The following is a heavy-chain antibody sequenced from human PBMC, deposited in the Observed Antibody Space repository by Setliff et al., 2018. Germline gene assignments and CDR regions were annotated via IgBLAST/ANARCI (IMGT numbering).Heavy chain of an antibody. D-gene: IGHD1-26*01. J-gene: IGHJ4*02. CDR1: GGSISSGTYH. CDR2: LHTSGSI. Sequence: SLTCTVSGGSISSGTYHWSWIRQPAGKGLEWIGRLHTSGSIDYNPSLKSRVTISVDTSKNQFSLRLRSVTAADTAVYFCARDNTMVGATDYWGLGTLVTVSS. CDR3: ARDNTMVGATDY. V-gene: IGHV4-61*02.